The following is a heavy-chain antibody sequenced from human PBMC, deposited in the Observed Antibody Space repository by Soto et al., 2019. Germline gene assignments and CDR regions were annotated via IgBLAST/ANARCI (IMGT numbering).Heavy chain of an antibody. CDR3: ARGDCVGGSCYSLAGSFYYYMDA. V-gene: IGHV3-74*02. D-gene: IGHD2-15*01. Sequence: EVQLVESGGGLVQPGGSLRLSCAASGFTFRNYRMYWVRQAPGQGLEWVSRINSDGCVSSYADSVKGRLTISRDNVKNTLYLLMDSLRAEDTAVYYCARGDCVGGSCYSLAGSFYYYMDAWGKGTTVTVFS. J-gene: IGHJ6*03. CDR1: GFTFRNYR. CDR2: INSDGCVS.